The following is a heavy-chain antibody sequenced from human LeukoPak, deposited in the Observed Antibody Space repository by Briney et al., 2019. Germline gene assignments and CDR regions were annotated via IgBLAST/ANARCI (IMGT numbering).Heavy chain of an antibody. CDR2: IYTRGST. J-gene: IGHJ3*02. V-gene: IGHV4-4*07. CDR3: ARGRYCSADICSGGDAFDI. Sequence: KTSETLCLTCTVSGGSINNYYWSWIRQPAGKGLEWIGRIYTRGSTNYNPSLKSRVTMSVDTSKNQFSLKLSSVTAADTAVYYCARGRYCSADICSGGDAFDIWGQGTMVSVSS. D-gene: IGHD2-15*01. CDR1: GGSINNYY.